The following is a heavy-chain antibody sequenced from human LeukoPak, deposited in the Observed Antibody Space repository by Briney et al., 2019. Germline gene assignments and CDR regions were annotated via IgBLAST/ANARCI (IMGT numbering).Heavy chain of an antibody. V-gene: IGHV3-30-3*01. D-gene: IGHD2-15*01. CDR1: GFTFSSYA. J-gene: IGHJ4*02. CDR3: AREATPLWYFDY. Sequence: GRSLRLSYAASGFTFSSYAMHWVRQAPGKGLEWGAVISYDGSNKYYADSVKGRFTLSRDNSKNTLYLQMNRLITEDTAVYYCAREATPLWYFDYWAQGTLVTVSS. CDR2: ISYDGSNK.